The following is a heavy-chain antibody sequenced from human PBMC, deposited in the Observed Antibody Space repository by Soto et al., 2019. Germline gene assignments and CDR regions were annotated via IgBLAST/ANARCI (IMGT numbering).Heavy chain of an antibody. D-gene: IGHD6-25*01. CDR2: IGTRSDT. J-gene: IGHJ2*01. Sequence: ESVGGLVQPGGSLRLSCAASGFTFSPYPMSWVRQTPGKGLEWVSTIGTRSDTYYADSVKGRSTISRDDSKNTLYLQMNSLRAEDSAVYYCAKSRMDSGRGYFDLWGRGTPVTVSS. V-gene: IGHV3-23*01. CDR3: AKSRMDSGRGYFDL. CDR1: GFTFSPYP.